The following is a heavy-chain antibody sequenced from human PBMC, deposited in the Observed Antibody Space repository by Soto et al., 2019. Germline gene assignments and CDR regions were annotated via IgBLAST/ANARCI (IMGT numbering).Heavy chain of an antibody. V-gene: IGHV4-39*01. CDR2: IYYSGST. D-gene: IGHD2-8*01. CDR3: ARRRNGYYYYYGMDV. Sequence: SETLSLTCTVSGGSISSSSYYWGWIRQPPGKGLEWIGSIYYSGSTYYNPSLKSRVTISVDTSKNQLSLKLSSVTAADTAVYYCARRRNGYYYYYGMDVWGQGTTVTVSS. J-gene: IGHJ6*02. CDR1: GGSISSSSYY.